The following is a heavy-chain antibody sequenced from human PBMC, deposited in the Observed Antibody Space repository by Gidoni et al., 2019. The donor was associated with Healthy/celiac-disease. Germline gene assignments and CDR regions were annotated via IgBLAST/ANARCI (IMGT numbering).Heavy chain of an antibody. Sequence: EVQLVESGGGLVQPGGSLRLSCAASGFTFSSYDMHWVRQATGKGLEWVSAIGTAGDTYYPGSVKGRFTISRENAKNSLYLQMNSLRAEDTAVYYCAREGVGYGSGSYFDRNAFDIWGQGTMVTVSS. CDR3: AREGVGYGSGSYFDRNAFDI. J-gene: IGHJ3*02. D-gene: IGHD3-10*01. CDR1: GFTFSSYD. CDR2: IGTAGDT. V-gene: IGHV3-13*01.